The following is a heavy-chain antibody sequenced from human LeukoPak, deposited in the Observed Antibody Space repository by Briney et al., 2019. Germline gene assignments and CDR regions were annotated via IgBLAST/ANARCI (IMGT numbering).Heavy chain of an antibody. CDR3: ARLSCSDGSCYTHY. CDR1: GGTISSYY. CDR2: IYYSGSA. Sequence: SETLSLTCTVSGGTISSYYWSWIRQPPGKGLEWIGYIYYSGSANYNPSLNSRVTMSVDTSRNQFSLKLSSVTAADTAVYYCARLSCSDGSCYTHYWGQGALVTVSS. D-gene: IGHD2-15*01. V-gene: IGHV4-59*08. J-gene: IGHJ4*02.